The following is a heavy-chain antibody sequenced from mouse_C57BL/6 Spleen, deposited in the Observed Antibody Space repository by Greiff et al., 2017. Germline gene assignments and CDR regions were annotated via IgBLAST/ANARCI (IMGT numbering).Heavy chain of an antibody. CDR3: ARKVYGNYAMDY. V-gene: IGHV5-17*01. CDR2: ISSGSSTI. J-gene: IGHJ4*01. Sequence: DVMLVESGGGLVKPGGSLKLSCAASGFTFSDYGMHWVRQAPEKGLEWVAYISSGSSTIYYADTVKGRFTISRDNAKNTLFLQMTSLRSEDTAMYYCARKVYGNYAMDYWGQGTSVTVSS. CDR1: GFTFSDYG. D-gene: IGHD2-1*01.